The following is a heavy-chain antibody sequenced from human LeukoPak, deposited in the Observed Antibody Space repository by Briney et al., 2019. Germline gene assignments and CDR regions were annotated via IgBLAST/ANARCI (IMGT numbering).Heavy chain of an antibody. CDR2: IKPKSGGT. J-gene: IGHJ4*02. Sequence: ASGKVSCKASGHTFTGYYMHWVRPPPGPGLGWMGWIKPKSGGTNHAQKFEGRVSMTRDTSISTAYMELSRLRSDDTAVYYCAQSSGWDSLKYWGQGTLVTVSS. D-gene: IGHD6-19*01. CDR1: GHTFTGYY. V-gene: IGHV1-2*02. CDR3: AQSSGWDSLKY.